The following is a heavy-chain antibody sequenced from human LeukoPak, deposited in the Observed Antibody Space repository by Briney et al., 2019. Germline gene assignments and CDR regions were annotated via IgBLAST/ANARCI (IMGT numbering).Heavy chain of an antibody. CDR3: AKEGAAPGPDLDY. CDR2: IVPSGST. CDR1: GASIRSYY. V-gene: IGHV4-4*07. J-gene: IGHJ4*02. Sequence: PSETLSLTCTVSGASIRSYYWGWIRQPAGKGLEWIGRIVPSGSTNYNPSLKSRVTMSVDTSKNQFSLKLNSVTAADTAVYYCAKEGAAPGPDLDYWGQGTQVIVSS. D-gene: IGHD6-13*01.